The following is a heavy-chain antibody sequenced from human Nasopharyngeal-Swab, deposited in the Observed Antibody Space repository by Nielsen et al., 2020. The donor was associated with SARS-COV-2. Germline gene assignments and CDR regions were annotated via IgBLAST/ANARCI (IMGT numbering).Heavy chain of an antibody. CDR2: IWYDGSNK. D-gene: IGHD2-15*01. Sequence: GESLKISCAASGFTFSSYGMHWVRQAPGKGLEWVAVIWYDGSNKYYADSVKGRFTISRDNSKNTLYLQMNSLRAEDTAVYYCARDWGYCSGGSCYLPYYWGQGTLVTVSS. CDR1: GFTFSSYG. J-gene: IGHJ4*02. CDR3: ARDWGYCSGGSCYLPYY. V-gene: IGHV3-33*01.